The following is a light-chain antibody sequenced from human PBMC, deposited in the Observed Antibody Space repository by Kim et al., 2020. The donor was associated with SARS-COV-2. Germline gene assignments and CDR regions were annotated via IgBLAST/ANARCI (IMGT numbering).Light chain of an antibody. CDR2: EVS. J-gene: IGLJ2*01. CDR1: SSDVGVYNY. Sequence: QSALTQPPSASGSPGQSVTISCTGTSSDVGVYNYVSWYQQHPAKGPKLLIYEVSKRPSGVPDRFSGSTSGNTASLTVSGLQAEDEADYFCSSYAGSNNVLFGGGTQLTVL. V-gene: IGLV2-8*01. CDR3: SSYAGSNNVL.